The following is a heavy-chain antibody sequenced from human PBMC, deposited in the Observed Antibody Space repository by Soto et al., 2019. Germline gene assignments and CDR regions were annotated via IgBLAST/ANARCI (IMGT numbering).Heavy chain of an antibody. D-gene: IGHD3-16*01. CDR2: IYYSGST. CDR3: ARAWGRVFDY. J-gene: IGHJ4*02. Sequence: QVQLQESGPGLVKPSETLSLTCTVSGGSISSYYWSCIRQPPGKGLEWIGYIYYSGSTNYNPSLKSRVTISGDTSKKHFSLKLSSGAAADTAVSYCARAWGRVFDYWGQGTLVTVSS. CDR1: GGSISSYY. V-gene: IGHV4-59*01.